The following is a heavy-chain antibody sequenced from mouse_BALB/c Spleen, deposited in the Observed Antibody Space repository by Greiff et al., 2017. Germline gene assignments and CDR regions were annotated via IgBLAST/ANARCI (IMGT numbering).Heavy chain of an antibody. J-gene: IGHJ3*01. Sequence: EVQRVESGGGLVKPGGSLKLSCAASGFTFSSYAMSWVRQTPEKRLEWVASISSGGSTYYPDSVKGRFTISRDNARNILYLQMSSLRSEDTAMYYCAREGDGYLGFAYWGQGTLVTVSA. CDR1: GFTFSSYA. CDR3: AREGDGYLGFAY. CDR2: ISSGGST. V-gene: IGHV5-6-5*01. D-gene: IGHD2-3*01.